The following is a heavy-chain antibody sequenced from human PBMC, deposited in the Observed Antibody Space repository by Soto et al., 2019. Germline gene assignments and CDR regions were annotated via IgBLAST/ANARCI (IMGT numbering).Heavy chain of an antibody. CDR1: GGSISSSSYY. Sequence: SETLSLTCTVSGGSISSSSYYWGWIRQPPGKGLEWIGSIYYSGSTYYNPSLKSRVTISVDTSKNQFSLKLSSVTAADTAVYYCARVSIAAAGTYWGQGTLVTVSS. CDR3: ARVSIAAAGTY. V-gene: IGHV4-39*07. CDR2: IYYSGST. J-gene: IGHJ4*02. D-gene: IGHD6-13*01.